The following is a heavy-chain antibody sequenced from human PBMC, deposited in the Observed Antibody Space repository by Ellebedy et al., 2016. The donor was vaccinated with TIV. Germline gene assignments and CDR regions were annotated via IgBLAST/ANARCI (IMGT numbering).Heavy chain of an antibody. J-gene: IGHJ6*02. D-gene: IGHD6-6*01. CDR1: GYTLIXYD. CDR3: ARGAFSSSFLFKYNYYGXXV. CDR2: MNPNSGNT. V-gene: IGHV1-8*01. Sequence: AASVKVSCKASGYTLIXYDIXXVRHPXPQGPXWMGWMNPNSGNTGYAQKFQGRVTMTRNTTKSTAYMELSSLRSEDTAVYYCARGAFSSSFLFKYNYYGXXVWGQGTTVTVSS.